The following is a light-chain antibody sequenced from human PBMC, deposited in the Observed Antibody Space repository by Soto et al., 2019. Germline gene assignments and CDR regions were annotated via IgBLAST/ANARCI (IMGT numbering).Light chain of an antibody. Sequence: QSALTQPASVSGSPGQSITLSRSGTSSDVGAYDYVSWYQQHPDKAPKLMIYDVSYRPSGVSNRFSGSKSVNTATLTISGLQAEDEADYYCSSYTTSSTRVFGTGTKLTVL. CDR2: DVS. J-gene: IGLJ1*01. CDR3: SSYTTSSTRV. CDR1: SSDVGAYDY. V-gene: IGLV2-14*03.